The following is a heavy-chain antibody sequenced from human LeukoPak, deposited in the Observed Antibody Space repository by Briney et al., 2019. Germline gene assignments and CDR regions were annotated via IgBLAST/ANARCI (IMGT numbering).Heavy chain of an antibody. Sequence: ASVKVSCKASGYTFTGYYIQWVRQAPGQGLEWMGWISAYNGNTNYAQKLQGRVTMTTDTSTSTAYMELRSLRSDDTAVYYCARAKERAIWGSYRPNWFDPWGQGTLVTVSS. CDR3: ARAKERAIWGSYRPNWFDP. D-gene: IGHD3-16*02. J-gene: IGHJ5*02. CDR1: GYTFTGYY. V-gene: IGHV1-18*04. CDR2: ISAYNGNT.